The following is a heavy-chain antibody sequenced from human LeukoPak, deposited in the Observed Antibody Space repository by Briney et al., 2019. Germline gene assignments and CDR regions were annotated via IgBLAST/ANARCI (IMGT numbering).Heavy chain of an antibody. CDR2: ISYDGSNK. Sequence: QPGGSLRLSCAASGFTFSSYAMHWVRQAPGKGLEWVAVISYDGSNKYYADSVKGRFTISRDNSKNTLYLQMNSLRAEDTAVYYCAVGGYSSSSVPFDYWGQGTLVTVSS. CDR3: AVGGYSSSSVPFDY. J-gene: IGHJ4*02. D-gene: IGHD6-6*01. CDR1: GFTFSSYA. V-gene: IGHV3-30-3*01.